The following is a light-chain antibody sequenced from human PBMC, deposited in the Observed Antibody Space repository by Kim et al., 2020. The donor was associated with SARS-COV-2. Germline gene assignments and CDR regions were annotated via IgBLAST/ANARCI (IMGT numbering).Light chain of an antibody. CDR1: QSMSNY. CDR2: DAS. J-gene: IGKJ2*01. V-gene: IGKV3-11*01. CDR3: QQRSNWYT. Sequence: LSCSPGERPTISCRASQSMSNYLAWYQQKPGQAPTLLIYDASNRATGIPARLSGSGYGTDFTLTISSLEPEDFAVYYCQQRSNWYTFGQGTKLEI.